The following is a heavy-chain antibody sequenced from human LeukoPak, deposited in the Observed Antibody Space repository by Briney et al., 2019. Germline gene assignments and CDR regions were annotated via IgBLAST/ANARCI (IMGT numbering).Heavy chain of an antibody. CDR2: ISGNGGST. CDR1: GFTFSTYA. Sequence: GGSLRLSCAASGFTFSTYAIHWVRQAPGKGLEYVSGISGNGGSTYYANFVKGRFTISRDNSKNTLYLQMGSLRVEDMAVYYCARQAAGVVYWGQGTLVTVSS. J-gene: IGHJ4*02. V-gene: IGHV3-64*01. D-gene: IGHD6-13*01. CDR3: ARQAAGVVY.